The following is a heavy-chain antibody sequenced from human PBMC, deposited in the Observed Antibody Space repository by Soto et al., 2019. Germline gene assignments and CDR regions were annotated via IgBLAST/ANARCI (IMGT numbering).Heavy chain of an antibody. D-gene: IGHD3-16*02. Sequence: SETLSLTCTVSGGSISSYYWSWIRQPAGKGLEWIGRIYTSGSTNYNPSLKSRVTMSVDTSKNQFSLKLSSVTAADTAVYYCARVMITFGGVIVKSPGACDIWGQGTMVTVSS. CDR3: ARVMITFGGVIVKSPGACDI. J-gene: IGHJ3*02. V-gene: IGHV4-4*07. CDR2: IYTSGST. CDR1: GGSISSYY.